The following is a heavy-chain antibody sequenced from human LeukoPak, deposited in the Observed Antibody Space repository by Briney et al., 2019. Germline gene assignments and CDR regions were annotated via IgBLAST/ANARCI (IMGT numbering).Heavy chain of an antibody. J-gene: IGHJ5*02. D-gene: IGHD2-2*01. CDR3: ARRGYCSSTSCYEYWFDP. V-gene: IGHV4-39*01. CDR1: GGSISSSSYY. Sequence: SETLSLTCTVSGGSISSSSYYWGWIRQPPGKGLEWIGIIYYSGSTYYNPSLKSRLTISVDTSKNQFSLKLSSVTATDTAVYYCARRGYCSSTSCYEYWFDPWGQGTLVTVSS. CDR2: IYYSGST.